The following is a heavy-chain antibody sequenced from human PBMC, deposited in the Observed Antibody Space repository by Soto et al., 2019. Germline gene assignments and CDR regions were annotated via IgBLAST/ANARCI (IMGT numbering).Heavy chain of an antibody. CDR2: IYWDDDK. V-gene: IGHV2-5*02. CDR1: GFSLSTSGVG. J-gene: IGHJ5*02. Sequence: QITLKESGPPLVKPTQTLTLTCTFSGFSLSTSGVGVGWIRQPPGKALEWLALIYWDDDKRYSPSLKSRLTITKDVTKNHVVLTMTNIDPVDTATYYCAHSLHGYCSGGSCYSNLFDPWGQGTLVTVSS. D-gene: IGHD2-15*01. CDR3: AHSLHGYCSGGSCYSNLFDP.